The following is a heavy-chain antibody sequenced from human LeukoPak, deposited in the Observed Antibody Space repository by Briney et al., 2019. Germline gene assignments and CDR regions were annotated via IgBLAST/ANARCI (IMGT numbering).Heavy chain of an antibody. CDR2: ISAYNGNT. CDR1: GYTFTSYG. CDR3: ANLRMYYYDSSGSVEAFDI. Sequence: ASVKVSCKASGYTFTSYGISWVRQAPGQGLEWMGWISAYNGNTNYAQKLQGRVTMTTDTSTSTAYMELRSLRSDDTAVNYCANLRMYYYDSSGSVEAFDIWGQGTMVTVSS. D-gene: IGHD3-22*01. V-gene: IGHV1-18*01. J-gene: IGHJ3*02.